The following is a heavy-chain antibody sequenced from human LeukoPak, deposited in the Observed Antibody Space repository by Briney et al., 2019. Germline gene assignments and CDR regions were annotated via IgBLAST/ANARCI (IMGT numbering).Heavy chain of an antibody. D-gene: IGHD3/OR15-3a*01. CDR1: GGTFSSYA. V-gene: IGHV1-69*13. J-gene: IGHJ6*02. CDR3: ASGGETGGYYFGRDYYYYYGMDV. CDR2: TIPIFGTA. Sequence: GASVKVSCKASGGTFSSYAISWVRQAPGQGLEWMGGTIPIFGTANYAQKFQGRVTITADESTSTAYMELSSLRSEDTAVYYCASGGETGGYYFGRDYYYYYGMDVWGQGTTVTVSS.